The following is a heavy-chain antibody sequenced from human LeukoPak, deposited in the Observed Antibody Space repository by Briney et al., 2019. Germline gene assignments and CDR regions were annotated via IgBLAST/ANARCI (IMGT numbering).Heavy chain of an antibody. D-gene: IGHD3-16*01. CDR1: GYTFTIYY. J-gene: IGHJ4*02. Sequence: ASVKVSFKASGYTFTIYYMHWGRQAPGQGLEWMGIINPSGGSTSYAQKFQGRVTMTRDTSTSTVYMELSSLRSEDTAVYYCARDFWGYFDYWGQGTLITVSS. V-gene: IGHV1-46*01. CDR2: INPSGGST. CDR3: ARDFWGYFDY.